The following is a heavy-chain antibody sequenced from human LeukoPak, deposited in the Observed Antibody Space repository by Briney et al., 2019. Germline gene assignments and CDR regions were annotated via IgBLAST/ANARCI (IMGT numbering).Heavy chain of an antibody. CDR1: GFTFSDYY. Sequence: PGGSLRLSCAASGFTFSDYYMSWIRQAPGKGLEWVSYISSSGSTIYYADSVKGRFTISRDNAKNSLYLQMNSLRAEDTAVYYCARAPDTAMVNYYYYYMDVWGKGTTVTISS. J-gene: IGHJ6*03. D-gene: IGHD5-18*01. CDR3: ARAPDTAMVNYYYYYMDV. V-gene: IGHV3-11*01. CDR2: ISSSGSTI.